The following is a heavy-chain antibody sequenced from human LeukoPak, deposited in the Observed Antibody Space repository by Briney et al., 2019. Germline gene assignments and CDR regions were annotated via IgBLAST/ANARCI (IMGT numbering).Heavy chain of an antibody. J-gene: IGHJ4*02. CDR2: IYTSGST. CDR1: GGSFSGYY. Sequence: SETLSLTCAVYGGSFSGYYWSWIRQPAGKGLEWIGRIYTSGSTNYNPSLKSRVTMSVDTSKNQFSLKLSSVTAADTAVYYCARDGSGGGRTYYFDYWGQGTLVTVSS. D-gene: IGHD3-10*01. V-gene: IGHV4-4*07. CDR3: ARDGSGGGRTYYFDY.